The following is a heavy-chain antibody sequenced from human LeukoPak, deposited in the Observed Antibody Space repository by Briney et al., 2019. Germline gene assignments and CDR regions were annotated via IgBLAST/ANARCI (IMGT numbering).Heavy chain of an antibody. V-gene: IGHV3-23*01. D-gene: IGHD2-8*02. CDR1: GFTFSTNP. CDR3: VKDLVDRAFTRSFEI. Sequence: GGSLRLSCAASGFTFSTNPMSWVRQAPGKGLEWVSAISPDNTYYADSVKGRLTISRDDSKNTVYLQMNSPRAEDTARYYCVKDLVDRAFTRSFEIWGQGTVVTVSS. CDR2: ISPDNT. J-gene: IGHJ3*02.